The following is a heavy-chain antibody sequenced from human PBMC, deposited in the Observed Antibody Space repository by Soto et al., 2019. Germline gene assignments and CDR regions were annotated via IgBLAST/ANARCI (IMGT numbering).Heavy chain of an antibody. V-gene: IGHV1-46*01. Sequence: ASVKVSCKASGSTFTSYYMHGVRQAPGQGLEWMGIINPSGGSTSYAQKLQGRVTMTRDTSTSTVYMELSSLRSEDTAVYYCARDIAVAGTRYYYYGMDVWGQGTTVTVSS. D-gene: IGHD6-19*01. CDR3: ARDIAVAGTRYYYYGMDV. CDR1: GSTFTSYY. J-gene: IGHJ6*02. CDR2: INPSGGST.